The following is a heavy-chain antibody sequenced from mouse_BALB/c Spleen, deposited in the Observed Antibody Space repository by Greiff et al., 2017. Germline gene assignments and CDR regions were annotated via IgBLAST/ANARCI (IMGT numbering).Heavy chain of an antibody. V-gene: IGHV1-4*01. CDR3: ARRYGNPMDY. D-gene: IGHD2-10*02. J-gene: IGHJ4*01. CDR2: INPSSGYT. Sequence: QVHVKQSGAELARPGVSVKISCKASGYTFTSYTMHWVKQRPGQGLEWIGDINPSSGYTNYNQKFKDKATLTADKSSSTAYMQLSSLTSEDSAVYYCARRYGNPMDYWGQGTSVTVSA. CDR1: GYTFTSYT.